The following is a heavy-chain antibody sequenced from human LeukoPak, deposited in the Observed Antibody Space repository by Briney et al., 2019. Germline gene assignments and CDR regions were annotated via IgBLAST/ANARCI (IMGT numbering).Heavy chain of an antibody. Sequence: PSETLSLTCTVSGGSITNYYWGWIRQPAGKGLEWIGCIYTSGSTNNNPALKSRVTMSIDTSKNQFSLKLSSVTAADTAVYYCARDPQWEGEFDYWGQGTLVTVSS. D-gene: IGHD1-26*01. CDR2: IYTSGST. V-gene: IGHV4-4*07. CDR3: ARDPQWEGEFDY. J-gene: IGHJ4*02. CDR1: GGSITNYY.